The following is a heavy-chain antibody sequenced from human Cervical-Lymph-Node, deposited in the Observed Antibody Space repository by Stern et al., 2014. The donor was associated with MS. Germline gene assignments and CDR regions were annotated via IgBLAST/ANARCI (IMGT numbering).Heavy chain of an antibody. CDR2: TKYDGSEK. CDR3: AREGYCDY. J-gene: IGHJ4*02. V-gene: IGHV3-7*01. D-gene: IGHD2-15*01. CDR1: GFIFSNSW. Sequence: EVQLVQSGGGLVQPGGSLRLSCAASGFIFSNSWMSLVRQAPGTGLEWVANTKYDGSEKNYVDAVKGRFTISRDNAKNTLYLQMNSLRAEDTAMYYCAREGYCDYWGQGTLVTVSS.